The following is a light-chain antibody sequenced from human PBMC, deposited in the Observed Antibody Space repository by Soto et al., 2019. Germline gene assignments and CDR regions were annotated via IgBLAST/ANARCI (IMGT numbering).Light chain of an antibody. CDR2: EVS. CDR3: SSYTSSSTLV. V-gene: IGLV2-14*01. J-gene: IGLJ3*02. CDR1: SSDVGGYNY. Sequence: QSALTQPASVSGSPGQSITISCTGTSSDVGGYNYVSWYQQHPGKAPKLMIYEVSNRPSGVSNRLSGSKSGNTASLTISGXXXXXXXDYYCSSYTSSSTLVFGGGTKLTV.